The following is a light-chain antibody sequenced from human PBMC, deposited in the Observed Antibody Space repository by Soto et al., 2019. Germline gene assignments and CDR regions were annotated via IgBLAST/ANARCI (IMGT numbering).Light chain of an antibody. Sequence: EIVLTRSPGNLSLSPGERATLSCRASQSVSSSYLAWYQQKPGQAPRLLIYGASSRATGIPDRFSGSGSGTDFTLTISRLEPEDFAVYYCQQYGSSPTFGGGTKVEIK. CDR3: QQYGSSPT. V-gene: IGKV3-20*01. CDR2: GAS. J-gene: IGKJ4*01. CDR1: QSVSSSY.